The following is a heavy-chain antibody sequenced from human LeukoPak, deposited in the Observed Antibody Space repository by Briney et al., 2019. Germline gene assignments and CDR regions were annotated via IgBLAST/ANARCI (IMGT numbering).Heavy chain of an antibody. CDR1: GFTFSDCY. V-gene: IGHV3-11*05. Sequence: GGSLRLSCAASGFTFSDCYMSWIRQAPGKGLEWVSYISSSSSYTNYADSVKGRFTISRDNAKNSLYLQMNSLRAEYTAVYYCARDSGFGELGAFDIWGQGTMVTVSS. J-gene: IGHJ3*02. CDR2: ISSSSSYT. D-gene: IGHD3-10*01. CDR3: ARDSGFGELGAFDI.